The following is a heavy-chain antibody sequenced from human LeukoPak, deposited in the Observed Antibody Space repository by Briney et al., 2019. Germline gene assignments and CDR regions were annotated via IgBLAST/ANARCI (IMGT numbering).Heavy chain of an antibody. J-gene: IGHJ4*02. Sequence: GGSLRLSCAASGFTFSSYAMGRVRQAPGKGLEWVSSISGSGGGTYYADSEKGRFTISRDSSKNTLDLQMNSLRAEDSAVYYCATRGYYWGQGTLVTVSS. CDR2: ISGSGGGT. CDR1: GFTFSSYA. D-gene: IGHD3-10*01. V-gene: IGHV3-23*01. CDR3: ATRGYY.